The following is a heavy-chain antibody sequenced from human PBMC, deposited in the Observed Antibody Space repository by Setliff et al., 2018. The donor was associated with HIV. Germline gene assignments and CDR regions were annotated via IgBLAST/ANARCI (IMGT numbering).Heavy chain of an antibody. CDR2: IIPILGIA. V-gene: IGHV1-69*10. D-gene: IGHD3-10*01. J-gene: IGHJ4*02. CDR1: GSTFTSYY. CDR3: ASGVGHFDTSYSEKY. Sequence: SVKVSCKASGSTFTSYYMHWVRQSPGQGLEWMGGIIPILGIANYAQKFQDRVTITADKSISTVYMKMTSLRSEDTAVYYCASGVGHFDTSYSEKYWGQGTLVTVSS.